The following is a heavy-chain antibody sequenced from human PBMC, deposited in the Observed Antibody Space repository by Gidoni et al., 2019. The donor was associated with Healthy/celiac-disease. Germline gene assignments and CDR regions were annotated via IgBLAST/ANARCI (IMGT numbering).Heavy chain of an antibody. Sequence: EVQLVESGGGLVQPGGSLKLSCAAPGFTFSGSAMPWVRQASGKGLEWVGRIRSKANSYATAYAASVKGRFTISRDDSKNTAYLQMNSLKTEDTAVYYCTRARGFDYYYYGMDVWGQGTTVTVSS. CDR2: IRSKANSYAT. J-gene: IGHJ6*02. V-gene: IGHV3-73*02. CDR3: TRARGFDYYYYGMDV. CDR1: GFTFSGSA. D-gene: IGHD3-3*01.